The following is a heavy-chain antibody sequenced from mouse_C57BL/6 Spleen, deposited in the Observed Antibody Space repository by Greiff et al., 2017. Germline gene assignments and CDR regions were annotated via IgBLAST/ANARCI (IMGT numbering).Heavy chain of an antibody. D-gene: IGHD2-3*01. CDR3: AREGNDGYLYYYAMDY. Sequence: VQLQQSGPELVKPGASVKISCKASGYAFSSSWMNWVKQRPGKGLEWIGRIYPGDGDTNYNGKFKGKATLTADKSSSTAYMQLSSLTSEDSAVYFCAREGNDGYLYYYAMDYWGQGTSVTVSS. CDR1: GYAFSSSW. CDR2: IYPGDGDT. V-gene: IGHV1-82*01. J-gene: IGHJ4*01.